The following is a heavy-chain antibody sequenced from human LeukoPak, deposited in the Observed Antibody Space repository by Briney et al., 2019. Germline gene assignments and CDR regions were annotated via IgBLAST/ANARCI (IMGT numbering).Heavy chain of an antibody. Sequence: GGSLRLSCAASGFTFSSYSMNWVRQAPGKGLEWVSLISWDGGSTYYADSVKGRFTISRDNSKNSLYLQMNSLRAEDTALYYCAKAFVSGSGSSPFDYWGQGTLVTVSS. CDR2: ISWDGGST. CDR1: GFTFSSYS. CDR3: AKAFVSGSGSSPFDY. V-gene: IGHV3-43D*03. J-gene: IGHJ4*02. D-gene: IGHD3-10*01.